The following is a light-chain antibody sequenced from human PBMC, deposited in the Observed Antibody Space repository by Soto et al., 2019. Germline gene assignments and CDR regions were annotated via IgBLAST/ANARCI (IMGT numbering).Light chain of an antibody. CDR2: RNN. V-gene: IGLV1-47*01. CDR1: SSNIRSNY. J-gene: IGLJ2*01. Sequence: QSVLTQPPSASGTPGQRVTISCSGSSSNIRSNYVYWYQQLPGTAPKLLIYRNNQRPSGVPDRFSGSKSGTSASLAISGLRSDDQADYHCAAWDDSLSGPVFGGGTKLTVL. CDR3: AAWDDSLSGPV.